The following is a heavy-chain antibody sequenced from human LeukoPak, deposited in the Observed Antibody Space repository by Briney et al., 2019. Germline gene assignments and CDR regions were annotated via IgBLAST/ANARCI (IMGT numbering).Heavy chain of an antibody. Sequence: SETLSLTCAVSGGSVSSAGYSWSWIRQPPGRGLECIGYFFHTGNTYYNPSLESRVTISLDRSRNQFSLKLSSVTAADTAVYYCAKCTVTTSCYTFDIWGQGTMVTASS. CDR3: AKCTVTTSCYTFDI. V-gene: IGHV4-30-2*01. CDR1: GGSVSSAGYS. J-gene: IGHJ3*02. D-gene: IGHD4-17*01. CDR2: FFHTGNT.